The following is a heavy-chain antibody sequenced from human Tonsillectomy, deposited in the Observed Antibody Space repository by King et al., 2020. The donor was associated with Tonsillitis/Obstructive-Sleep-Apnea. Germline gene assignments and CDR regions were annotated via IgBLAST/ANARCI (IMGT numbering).Heavy chain of an antibody. CDR3: VRDRVTTTINDGFDI. CDR2: IWYDGTNK. Sequence: VQLVESGGGVVQPGRSLRLSCAASGFTFSNYDMHWVRQAPGKGLEWVAVIWYDGTNKYYADSVKGRITISRDNSKNTLYLQMNSLRAEDTAVYYCVRDRVTTTINDGFDIWGRGTMVTVSS. D-gene: IGHD4-17*01. V-gene: IGHV3-33*01. J-gene: IGHJ3*02. CDR1: GFTFSNYD.